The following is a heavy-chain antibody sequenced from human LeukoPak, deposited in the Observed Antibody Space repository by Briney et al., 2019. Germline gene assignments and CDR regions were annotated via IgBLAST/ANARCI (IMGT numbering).Heavy chain of an antibody. CDR1: GYTLTELS. Sequence: GASVKVSCKVSGYTLTELSMHWVRQAPGKGLEWMGGFDPEDGETIYAQKFQGGVTMTEDTSTDTAYMELSSLRSEDTAVYYCATRSPYSSSWSFHFDYWGQGTLVTVSS. D-gene: IGHD6-13*01. CDR2: FDPEDGET. V-gene: IGHV1-24*01. CDR3: ATRSPYSSSWSFHFDY. J-gene: IGHJ4*02.